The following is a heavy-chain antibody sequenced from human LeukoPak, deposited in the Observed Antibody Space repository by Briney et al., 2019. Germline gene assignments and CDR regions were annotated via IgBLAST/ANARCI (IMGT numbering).Heavy chain of an antibody. CDR1: GGSINSGSYH. CDR2: VDTTGST. J-gene: IGHJ4*02. D-gene: IGHD6-19*01. V-gene: IGHV4-61*02. CDR3: ARGGSSGLIYFDY. Sequence: SQTLSLTCAVSGGSINSGSYHWSWIRQPAGKALEWIGRVDTTGSTKYNPSLKSRVTISVDTSKNQFSLKLSSVTAADTAVYYCARGGSSGLIYFDYWGQGTLVTVSS.